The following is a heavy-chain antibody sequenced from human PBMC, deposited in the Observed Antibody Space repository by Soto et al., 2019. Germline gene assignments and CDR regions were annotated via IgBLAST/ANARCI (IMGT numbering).Heavy chain of an antibody. Sequence: QVQLVESGGGLVKPGGSLRLSCAASGFTFSDYYMSWIRQAPGKGLDWVSYISSSGSTIYYADSVKGRFTISRDNAKNLLMLQMNSLRDEDTAVYYFARGPPGWLQPLDYWGQGTLVTVSS. CDR1: GFTFSDYY. J-gene: IGHJ4*02. V-gene: IGHV3-11*01. D-gene: IGHD5-12*01. CDR2: ISSSGSTI. CDR3: ARGPPGWLQPLDY.